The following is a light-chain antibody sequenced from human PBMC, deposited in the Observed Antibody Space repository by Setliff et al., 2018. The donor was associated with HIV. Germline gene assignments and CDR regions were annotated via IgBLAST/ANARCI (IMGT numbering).Light chain of an antibody. J-gene: IGLJ2*01. Sequence: QSVLTQPASVSGSPGQSITISCTGTSSDVGSYNLVSWYQQYPGKAPKVIIYEVSKRPSGVSNRFSGSKSGTSASLAIIGLQAEDEADYYCQSYDSSLTGSQVFGGGTKVTVL. CDR2: EVS. CDR1: SSDVGSYNL. CDR3: QSYDSSLTGSQV. V-gene: IGLV2-14*02.